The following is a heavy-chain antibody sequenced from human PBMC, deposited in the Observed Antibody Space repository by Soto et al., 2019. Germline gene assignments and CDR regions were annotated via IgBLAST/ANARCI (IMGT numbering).Heavy chain of an antibody. D-gene: IGHD3-22*01. V-gene: IGHV5-51*01. J-gene: IGHJ3*02. CDR2: MYPGDSET. CDR1: GYSFTNFW. CDR3: ARQHYYYDSTSYADAFDI. Sequence: PGESLKISCGGSGYSFTNFWIGWVRQMPGKGLEWMGIMYPGDSETRYSPSFQGQVTISADKSINTAYLQWSSLKASDTAMYYCARQHYYYDSTSYADAFDIWGQGTMVTVSS.